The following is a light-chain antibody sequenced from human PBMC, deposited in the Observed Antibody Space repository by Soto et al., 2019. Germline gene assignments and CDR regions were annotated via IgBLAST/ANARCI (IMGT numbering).Light chain of an antibody. CDR2: EVS. Sequence: QSVLTQPASVSGSPGQSITISCTGTSSDIGSYKFVSWYQHHPGKAPKLMIYEVSKRPSGLSDRFSGSKSGNTASLTISGLRAEDEADYYCFSYAGSSFPVVFGGGTKLTVL. CDR1: SSDIGSYKF. J-gene: IGLJ2*01. V-gene: IGLV2-23*02. CDR3: FSYAGSSFPVV.